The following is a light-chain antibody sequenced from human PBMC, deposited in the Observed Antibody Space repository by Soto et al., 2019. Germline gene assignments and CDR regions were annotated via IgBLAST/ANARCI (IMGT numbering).Light chain of an antibody. V-gene: IGLV2-8*01. Sequence: QSALTQPPSASGSPGQSVTISCTGTSSDVGGYNYVSWYQQHPGKAPKLMIYEVSKRPSGVPDRVSGSKSGNTASLTVSGLQAEDEADYYCSSYAGSPVVFGGGTKLTVL. CDR1: SSDVGGYNY. J-gene: IGLJ2*01. CDR2: EVS. CDR3: SSYAGSPVV.